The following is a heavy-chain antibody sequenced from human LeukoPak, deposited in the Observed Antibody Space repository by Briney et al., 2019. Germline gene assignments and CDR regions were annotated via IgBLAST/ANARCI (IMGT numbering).Heavy chain of an antibody. J-gene: IGHJ2*01. V-gene: IGHV4-59*12. D-gene: IGHD5-12*01. CDR1: GGPISNYY. CDR2: INYSGFT. Sequence: PSETLSLTCTVSGGPISNYYWSWIRQPPGKGLEWIGYINYSGFTNYNPSLKSRVTMLVDTSKNQFSLKLSSVTAADTAVYYCARDPGYYGYDRNWYVDLWGRGILVTVSS. CDR3: ARDPGYYGYDRNWYVDL.